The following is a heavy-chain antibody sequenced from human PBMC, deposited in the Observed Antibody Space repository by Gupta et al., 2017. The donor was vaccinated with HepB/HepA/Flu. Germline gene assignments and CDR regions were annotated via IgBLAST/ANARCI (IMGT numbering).Heavy chain of an antibody. J-gene: IGHJ4*02. CDR1: GFTFSNAW. V-gene: IGHV3-15*01. Sequence: EVQLVESGGGLVKPGGSLRLSCAASGFTFSNAWMSWVRQAPGKGLEWVGRIKSKTDGGTTDYAAPVKGRFTISRDDSKNTLYLQMNSLKTEDTAVYYCTTWMDYYDSSGYYYFDYWGQGTLVTVSS. CDR2: IKSKTDGGTT. D-gene: IGHD3-22*01. CDR3: TTWMDYYDSSGYYYFDY.